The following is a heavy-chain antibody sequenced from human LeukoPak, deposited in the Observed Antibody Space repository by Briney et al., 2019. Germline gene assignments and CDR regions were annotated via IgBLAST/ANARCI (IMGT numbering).Heavy chain of an antibody. Sequence: GGSLRLSCAASGFTFSSYAMSWVRQAPGKGLEWVSAISGSGGSTYYADSVKGRFTISRDNSKNTLYLQMNSLRAEDTAVYYCAKDTNYDIVVEYFQHWARAPWSPSPQ. V-gene: IGHV3-23*01. CDR2: ISGSGGST. CDR3: AKDTNYDIVVEYFQH. J-gene: IGHJ1*01. CDR1: GFTFSSYA. D-gene: IGHD2-15*01.